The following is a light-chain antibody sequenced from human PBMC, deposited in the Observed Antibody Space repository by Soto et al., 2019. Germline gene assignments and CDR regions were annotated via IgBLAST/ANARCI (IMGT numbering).Light chain of an antibody. CDR3: SSYTSSSTYV. Sequence: QSALTQPASVSGSPGQSITISCTGTSSDIGAYNYVSWNQQHPGKAPKLMIYEVSNRPSGVSNRFSGSKSGNTASLTISGLQAEDEADYYFSSYTSSSTYVFGTGTKLTVL. CDR2: EVS. V-gene: IGLV2-14*01. J-gene: IGLJ1*01. CDR1: SSDIGAYNY.